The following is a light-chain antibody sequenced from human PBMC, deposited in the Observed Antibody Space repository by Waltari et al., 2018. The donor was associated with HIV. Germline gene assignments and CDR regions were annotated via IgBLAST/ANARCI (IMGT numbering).Light chain of an antibody. V-gene: IGKV1-9*01. CDR1: QAVGSY. CDR2: SVS. J-gene: IGKJ4*01. CDR3: QQLKTYPLS. Sequence: IQLTQSPSFLSASVGERLTIPCRATQAVGSYLAWYQQKPGKAPNLLIYSVSILQTGVPSRFSGSGSGTEFTLTITGLQPEDFATYYCQQLKTYPLSFGGGTKVEIK.